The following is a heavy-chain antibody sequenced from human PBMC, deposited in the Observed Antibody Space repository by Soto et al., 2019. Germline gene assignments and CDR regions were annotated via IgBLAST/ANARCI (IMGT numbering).Heavy chain of an antibody. CDR3: AKDSGGSGYEPETWYFDL. V-gene: IGHV3-23*01. D-gene: IGHD5-12*01. CDR2: LSRGGGTT. CDR1: GFTFSSHG. Sequence: GGSLRLSCAASGFTFSSHGMSWVRQVPGKGLEWIAGLSRGGGTTYYADSVKGRFTISRDNSKNTLYLQMDSLRAEDTAVYYCAKDSGGSGYEPETWYFDLWGRGTLVTVSS. J-gene: IGHJ2*01.